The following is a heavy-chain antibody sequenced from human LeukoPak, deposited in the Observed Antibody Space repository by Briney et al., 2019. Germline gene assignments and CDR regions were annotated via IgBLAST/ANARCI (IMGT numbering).Heavy chain of an antibody. D-gene: IGHD3-22*01. J-gene: IGHJ4*02. V-gene: IGHV4-30-2*01. Sequence: SQTLSLTCAVSGGSISSGGYPWSWIRQPPGKGLEWIGYIYHSGSTYYNPSLKSRVTISVDRSKNQFSLKLSSVTAADTAVYYCATEELYDSSGYQNWGQGTLVTVSS. CDR3: ATEELYDSSGYQN. CDR2: IYHSGST. CDR1: GGSISSGGYP.